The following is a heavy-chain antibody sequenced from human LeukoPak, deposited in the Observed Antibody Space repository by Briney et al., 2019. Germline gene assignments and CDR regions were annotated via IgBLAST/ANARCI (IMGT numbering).Heavy chain of an antibody. CDR1: GYTFTGYY. CDR3: ARKRMDTAMVSYYYYGMDV. V-gene: IGHV1-69*06. CDR2: IIPIFGTA. D-gene: IGHD5-18*01. Sequence: GASVKASCKASGYTFTGYYMHWVRQAPGQGLEWMGGIIPIFGTANYAQKFQGRVTITADKSTSTAYMELSSLRSEDTAVYYCARKRMDTAMVSYYYYGMDVWGKGTTVTVSS. J-gene: IGHJ6*04.